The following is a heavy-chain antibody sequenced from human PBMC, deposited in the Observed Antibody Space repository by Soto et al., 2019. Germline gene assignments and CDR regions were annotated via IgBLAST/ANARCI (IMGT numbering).Heavy chain of an antibody. V-gene: IGHV4-4*07. Sequence: PSETLSLTCTVSGGSISSYYWSWIRQPAGKGLEWIGRIYTSGSTNYNPSLKSRVTMSVDTSKNQFSLKLSSVTAADTAVYYCERDRQQQLGRSPWFDPWGQGTLVTVS. D-gene: IGHD6-13*01. CDR1: GGSISSYY. CDR3: ERDRQQQLGRSPWFDP. CDR2: IYTSGST. J-gene: IGHJ5*02.